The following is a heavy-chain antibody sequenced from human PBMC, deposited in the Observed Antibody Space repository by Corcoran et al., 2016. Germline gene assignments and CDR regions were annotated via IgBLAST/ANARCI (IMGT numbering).Heavy chain of an antibody. CDR1: GFTFDDYA. Sequence: EVQLVESGGVVVQPGGSLRLSCAASGFTFDDYAMHWVRQAPGKGLEWVSLISWDGGSTYYADSVKGRFTISRDNSKNSLYLQMNSLRAEDTAVYYCAKDAYDFWSGYLDYWGQGTLVTVSS. D-gene: IGHD3-3*01. CDR2: ISWDGGST. V-gene: IGHV3-43D*03. J-gene: IGHJ4*02. CDR3: AKDAYDFWSGYLDY.